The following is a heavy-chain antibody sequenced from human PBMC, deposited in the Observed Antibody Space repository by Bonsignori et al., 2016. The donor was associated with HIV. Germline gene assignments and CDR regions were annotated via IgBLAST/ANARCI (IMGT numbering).Heavy chain of an antibody. Sequence: EVQLMESGGGLVQPGGSLRLSCAASGFTFTSYAMTWVRQVPGQGLEWVSSITGTGGTTYYANSVKGRFTISRDNSRNTLYLQMNSLRAEDTAVYYCAKDHHSDYHFYYFGDWGQGIL. CDR1: GFTFTSYA. CDR3: AKDHHSDYHFYYFGD. V-gene: IGHV3-23*01. J-gene: IGHJ4*02. CDR2: ITGTGGTT. D-gene: IGHD1-26*01.